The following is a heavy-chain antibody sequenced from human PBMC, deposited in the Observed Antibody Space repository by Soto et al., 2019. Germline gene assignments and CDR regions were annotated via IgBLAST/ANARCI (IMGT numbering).Heavy chain of an antibody. CDR1: GFTFSSYS. CDR2: ISSSSSYI. D-gene: IGHD2-2*01. Sequence: GGSLRLSCAASGFTFSSYSMNWVRQAPGKGLGWVSSISSSSSYIYYADSVKGRFSISRDNAKNSLYLQMNSLRAEDTAVYYCARDSRVYCCSTSRSIEYWGQGTLVT. CDR3: ARDSRVYCCSTSRSIEY. V-gene: IGHV3-21*01. J-gene: IGHJ4*02.